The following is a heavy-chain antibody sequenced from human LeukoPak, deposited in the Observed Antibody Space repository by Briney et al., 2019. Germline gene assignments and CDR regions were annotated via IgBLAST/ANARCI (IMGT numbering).Heavy chain of an antibody. CDR2: IYYSGST. Sequence: PSETLSLTCTVSGGSISSYYWSWIRQPPGKGLEWMGYIYYSGSTNYNPSLKSRVTISVDTSKNQFALKLSSVTAADTAVYYCARGATGLPYYYYYMDVWGKGTTVTVSS. D-gene: IGHD5-12*01. V-gene: IGHV4-59*01. J-gene: IGHJ6*03. CDR3: ARGATGLPYYYYYMDV. CDR1: GGSISSYY.